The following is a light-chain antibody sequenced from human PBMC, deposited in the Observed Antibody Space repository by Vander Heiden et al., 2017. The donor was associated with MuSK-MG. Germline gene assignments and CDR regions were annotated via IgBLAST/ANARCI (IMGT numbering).Light chain of an antibody. CDR3: HAWDSSTVV. J-gene: IGLJ2*01. Sequence: SYELTQPPSVSVSPGQTASITCSGDKLGDKYACWYHQKPGQSPVLVIYQDSKRPSGIPERFSGSNSGNTATLTISVTQARDEADYYCHAWDSSTVVFGGGTKLTVL. CDR2: QDS. V-gene: IGLV3-1*01. CDR1: KLGDKY.